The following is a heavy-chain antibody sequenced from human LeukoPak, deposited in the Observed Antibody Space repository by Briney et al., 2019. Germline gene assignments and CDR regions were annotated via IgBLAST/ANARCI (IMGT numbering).Heavy chain of an antibody. J-gene: IGHJ4*02. V-gene: IGHV1-2*02. D-gene: IGHD5-24*01. Sequence: ALVKVSCKASAYTFTDYYIHWVRQAPGQGLEWMGWINPDNGDTDYAQKFQGRVTMTRDTSITTAYMELTSLISDDTAVYYCARDMADYWGQGTLVTVSS. CDR1: AYTFTDYY. CDR2: INPDNGDT. CDR3: ARDMADY.